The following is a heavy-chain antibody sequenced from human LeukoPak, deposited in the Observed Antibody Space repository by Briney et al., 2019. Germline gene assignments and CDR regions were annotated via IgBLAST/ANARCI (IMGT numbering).Heavy chain of an antibody. Sequence: GGSLRLSRAASGFTVSSKYMSWVRQVPGKGLEWVSVIFSGGTTNYADSVKGRFTISRDNSKNTLFLQMNSLRAEDTGLYYCAGEVYRPWWGQGILVTVSS. V-gene: IGHV3-66*01. J-gene: IGHJ4*02. CDR1: GFTVSSKY. CDR3: AGEVYRPW. D-gene: IGHD2-8*01. CDR2: IFSGGTT.